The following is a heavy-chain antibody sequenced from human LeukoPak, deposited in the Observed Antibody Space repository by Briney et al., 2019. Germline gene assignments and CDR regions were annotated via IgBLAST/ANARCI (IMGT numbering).Heavy chain of an antibody. J-gene: IGHJ4*02. CDR2: ISAYNGNT. CDR1: GYTFTSYG. D-gene: IGHD6-19*01. CDR3: ARAPLIAVAGTS. V-gene: IGHV1-18*01. Sequence: ASVKVSCKASGYTFTSYGISWVRQAPGQGLEWMGWISAYNGNTNYPQKLQGRVTMTTDTSTSTAYMELRSLRSDDTAVYYCARAPLIAVAGTSWGQGTLVTVSS.